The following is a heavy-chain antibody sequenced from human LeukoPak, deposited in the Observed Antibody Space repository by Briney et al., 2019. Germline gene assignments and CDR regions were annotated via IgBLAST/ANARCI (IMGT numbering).Heavy chain of an antibody. Sequence: GGSVKVSCKASVYTFTCYYMHWVRQAPGQGLEWVGWINPNSCGTNYAQKFQGRVTMTRDTSISTAYRELSRLRSDDPAVYYCARSPVDRLPRGYFDLITLYYFDYWGQGTLVTVSS. CDR2: INPNSCGT. J-gene: IGHJ4*02. CDR3: ARSPVDRLPRGYFDLITLYYFDY. CDR1: VYTFTCYY. D-gene: IGHD3-22*01. V-gene: IGHV1-2*02.